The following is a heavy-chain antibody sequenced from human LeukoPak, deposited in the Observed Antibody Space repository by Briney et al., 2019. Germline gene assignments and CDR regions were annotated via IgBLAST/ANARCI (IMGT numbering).Heavy chain of an antibody. Sequence: ASVKVSCKASGYTFTGYYMHWVRQAPGQGLEWMGWINPNSGGTNYAQKFQGRVTMTRDTSISTAYMELSRLRSDDTAVYYCARDRSPRGYSGYDHPYWGQGTLVTVSS. CDR3: ARDRSPRGYSGYDHPY. D-gene: IGHD5-12*01. CDR1: GYTFTGYY. J-gene: IGHJ4*02. V-gene: IGHV1-2*02. CDR2: INPNSGGT.